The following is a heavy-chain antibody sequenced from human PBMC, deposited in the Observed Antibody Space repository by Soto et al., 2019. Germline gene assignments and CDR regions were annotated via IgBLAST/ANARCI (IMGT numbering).Heavy chain of an antibody. Sequence: SGGSLRLSCAASGFSVSSYGMSWVRQATGKGVEWVANIKQDGREKYNVDSVKGRFTISRDNAKNSLYLQMHSLRAEDTAVYYCARDQGNWNDGFYYFDYWGQGTLVTVSS. CDR1: GFSVSSYG. D-gene: IGHD1-1*01. CDR2: IKQDGREK. V-gene: IGHV3-7*01. CDR3: ARDQGNWNDGFYYFDY. J-gene: IGHJ4*02.